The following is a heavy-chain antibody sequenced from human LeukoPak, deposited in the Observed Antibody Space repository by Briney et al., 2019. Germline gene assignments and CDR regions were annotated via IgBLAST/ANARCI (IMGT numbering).Heavy chain of an antibody. V-gene: IGHV1-2*06. CDR2: INPNSGGT. CDR3: ARYSGYDAFDI. CDR1: GYTFTGYY. Sequence: ASVKVSCKDSGYTFTGYYMYWVRQAPGQGLEWMGRINPNSGGTNYAQKFQGRVTMTRDTSISTAYMELSRLRSDDTAVYYCARYSGYDAFDIWGQGTMVTVSS. D-gene: IGHD3-9*01. J-gene: IGHJ3*02.